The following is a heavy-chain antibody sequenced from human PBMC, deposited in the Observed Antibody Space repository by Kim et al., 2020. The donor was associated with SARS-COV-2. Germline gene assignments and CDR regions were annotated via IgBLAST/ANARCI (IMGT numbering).Heavy chain of an antibody. Sequence: GGSLRLSCAASGFTFSDYYMSWIRQAPGKGLEWVSYISSSSSYTNYADSVKGRFTISRDNAKNSLYLQMNSLRAEDTAVYYCARDQRIAAADLFDYWGQGTLVTVSS. V-gene: IGHV3-11*06. CDR2: ISSSSSYT. CDR1: GFTFSDYY. CDR3: ARDQRIAAADLFDY. J-gene: IGHJ4*02. D-gene: IGHD6-13*01.